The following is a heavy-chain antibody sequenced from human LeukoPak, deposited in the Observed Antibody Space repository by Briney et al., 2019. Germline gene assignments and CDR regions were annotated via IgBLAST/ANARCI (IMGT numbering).Heavy chain of an antibody. Sequence: PSETLSLTCTVSGGSISSYYWSWIRQPAGKGLEWIGRIYTSGSTNYNPSLKSRVTMSVDTSKNQFSLKLSSVTAADTAVYYCARERVNYDFWSGVPDFDPWGQGTLVTASS. V-gene: IGHV4-4*07. J-gene: IGHJ5*02. CDR1: GGSISSYY. CDR3: ARERVNYDFWSGVPDFDP. D-gene: IGHD3-3*01. CDR2: IYTSGST.